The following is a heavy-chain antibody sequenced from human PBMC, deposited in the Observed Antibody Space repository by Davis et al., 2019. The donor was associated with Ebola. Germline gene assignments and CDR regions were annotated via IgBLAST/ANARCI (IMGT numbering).Heavy chain of an antibody. Sequence: PSETLSLTCAVYGGSFSGYYWSWIRQPPGKGLEWIGEINHSGSTNYNPSLKSRVTMSVDTSKNQFSLKLSSVTAADTAVYYCARELFGVVTHYYYYYYMDVWGKGTTVTVSS. D-gene: IGHD3-3*01. CDR2: INHSGST. J-gene: IGHJ6*03. CDR3: ARELFGVVTHYYYYYYMDV. V-gene: IGHV4-34*01. CDR1: GGSFSGYY.